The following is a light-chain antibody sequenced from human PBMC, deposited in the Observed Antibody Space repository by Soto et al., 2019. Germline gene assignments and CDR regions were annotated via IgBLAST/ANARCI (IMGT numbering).Light chain of an antibody. V-gene: IGLV4-69*01. CDR3: QTWDTYSWV. Sequence: QPVLTQSPSASASLGGSVKLTCTLSSGHSTYAIAWHQQQPQRGPRFLMNLNSNGNHNKGDGIPDRFSGSSSGAERYLTISSLQSDDEADYYCQTWDTYSWVFGGGTQLTVL. J-gene: IGLJ3*02. CDR2: LNSNGNH. CDR1: SGHSTYA.